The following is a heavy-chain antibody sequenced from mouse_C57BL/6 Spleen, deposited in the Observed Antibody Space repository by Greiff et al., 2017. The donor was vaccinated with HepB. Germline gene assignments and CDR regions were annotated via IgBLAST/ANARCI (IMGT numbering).Heavy chain of an antibody. J-gene: IGHJ3*01. CDR2: IYPGSGNT. D-gene: IGHD1-1*01. Sequence: VQLQQSGAELVRPGASVKLSCKASGYTFTDYYINWVKQRPGQGLEWIARIYPGSGNTYYNEKFKGKATLTAEKSSSTAYMQLSSLTSEDSAVYFCAREGFTTLVARGFAYWGQGTLVTVSA. CDR3: AREGFTTLVARGFAY. V-gene: IGHV1-76*01. CDR1: GYTFTDYY.